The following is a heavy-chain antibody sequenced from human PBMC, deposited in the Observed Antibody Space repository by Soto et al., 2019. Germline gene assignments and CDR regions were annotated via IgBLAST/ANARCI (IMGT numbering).Heavy chain of an antibody. Sequence: GGSLRLSCAASGFTFSSYAMHWVRQAPGKGLEWVAVISYDGSNKYYADSVKGRFTISRDNSKNTLYLQMNSLRAEDTAVYYCARDLGDFWSGYYTGLNKGAGGMDVWGQGTTVTVSS. D-gene: IGHD3-3*01. CDR1: GFTFSSYA. V-gene: IGHV3-30-3*01. CDR2: ISYDGSNK. CDR3: ARDLGDFWSGYYTGLNKGAGGMDV. J-gene: IGHJ6*02.